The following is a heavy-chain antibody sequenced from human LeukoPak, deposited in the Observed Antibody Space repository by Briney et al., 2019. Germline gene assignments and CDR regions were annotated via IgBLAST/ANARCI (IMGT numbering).Heavy chain of an antibody. D-gene: IGHD2-2*01. CDR3: ARDTSSTSSLGWFDP. J-gene: IGHJ5*02. CDR2: IRYDGSNK. Sequence: GGSLRLSCAASGFTFSSYGMHWVRQAPGKGLEWVAFIRYDGSNKYYADSVKGRFTISRDNSKNTLYLQMNSLRAEDTAVYYCARDTSSTSSLGWFDPWGQGTLVTVSS. CDR1: GFTFSSYG. V-gene: IGHV3-30*02.